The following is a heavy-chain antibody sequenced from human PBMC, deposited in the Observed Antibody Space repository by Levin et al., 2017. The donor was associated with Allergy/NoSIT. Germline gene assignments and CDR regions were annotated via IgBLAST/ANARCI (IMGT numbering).Heavy chain of an antibody. Sequence: GGSLRLSCAASGFIFSDSAIHWVRQASGKGLEWVGRIRSKANSYATAYTESVKGRFTISRDDSKNTAFLQMNSLKTEDTAVYYCTRHVSGSFDFWGQGSLVTVSS. CDR1: GFIFSDSA. V-gene: IGHV3-73*01. CDR3: TRHVSGSFDF. CDR2: IRSKANSYAT. J-gene: IGHJ4*02. D-gene: IGHD2/OR15-2a*01.